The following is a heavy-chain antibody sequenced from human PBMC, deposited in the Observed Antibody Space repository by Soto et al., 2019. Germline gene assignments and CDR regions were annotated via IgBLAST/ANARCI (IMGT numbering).Heavy chain of an antibody. CDR2: INSDGSNT. CDR1: GFTFSSYW. J-gene: IGHJ4*01. Sequence: EVQLVESGGGLVQPGGSLRLSCATYGFTFSSYWLYWVRQAPGKGLVWVSRINSDGSNTGYADSVKGRFTISRDNANSTLYLEMNSLRDEDTAVYYCARSFDYWGHGILVTVSS. V-gene: IGHV3-74*01. CDR3: ARSFDY.